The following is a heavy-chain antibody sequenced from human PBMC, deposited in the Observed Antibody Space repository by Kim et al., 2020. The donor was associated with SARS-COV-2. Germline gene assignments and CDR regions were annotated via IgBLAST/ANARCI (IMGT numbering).Heavy chain of an antibody. V-gene: IGHV6-1*01. J-gene: IGHJ4*02. CDR2: TSYRSKWYS. D-gene: IGHD6-6*01. CDR3: ARAHDSSYDF. CDR1: GDSVSSNMIA. Sequence: SQTLSLPCVISGDSVSSNMIAWNWFRQSPSRGLEWLARTSYRSKWYSDYAPYVKGRIVVNPDTSKNQLSLHLSSVTPEDTAVYFCARAHDSSYDFWGQGTPVTVSS.